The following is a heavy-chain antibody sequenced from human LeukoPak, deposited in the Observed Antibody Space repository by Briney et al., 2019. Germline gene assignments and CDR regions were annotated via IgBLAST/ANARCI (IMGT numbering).Heavy chain of an antibody. Sequence: GGSLRLSCAASGFTFSSYAMSWVRQAPGKGLEWVSAISGSGGSTYYADSVKGRFTISRDNSKNTLYLQMNSLRVEDTAVYYCAKDVGRRSNSWFDYWGQGTLVTVSS. CDR1: GFTFSSYA. CDR3: AKDVGRRSNSWFDY. V-gene: IGHV3-23*01. J-gene: IGHJ4*02. D-gene: IGHD6-13*01. CDR2: ISGSGGST.